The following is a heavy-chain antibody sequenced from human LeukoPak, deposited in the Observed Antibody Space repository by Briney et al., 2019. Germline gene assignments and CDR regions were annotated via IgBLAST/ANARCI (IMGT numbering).Heavy chain of an antibody. CDR1: GFTFSTYA. Sequence: GGSLRLSCAASGFTFSTYAMSSVRQAPGKGLEWVSSITSGGVTTYYADSVKGQFTISRDNSKNTLDLQMSGLRAEDTAVYYCARDHPDCRSKSCLLFDSWGQGMLVTVSS. V-gene: IGHV3-23*01. CDR2: ITSGGVTT. J-gene: IGHJ4*02. CDR3: ARDHPDCRSKSCLLFDS. D-gene: IGHD2-2*01.